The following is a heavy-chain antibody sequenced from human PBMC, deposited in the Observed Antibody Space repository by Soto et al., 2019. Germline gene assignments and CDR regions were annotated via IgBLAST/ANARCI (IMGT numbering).Heavy chain of an antibody. J-gene: IGHJ4*02. D-gene: IGHD6-6*01. CDR2: ISYDGSNK. V-gene: IGHV3-30-3*01. Sequence: QVQLVESGGGVVQPGRSLRLSCAASGFTFSSYAMHWVRQAPGKGLEWVAVISYDGSNKYYADSVKGRFTISRDNSKNTLYLQMNSLRAEDTAVYYCARVRYSSSSVEHYFDYWGQGTLVTVSS. CDR3: ARVRYSSSSVEHYFDY. CDR1: GFTFSSYA.